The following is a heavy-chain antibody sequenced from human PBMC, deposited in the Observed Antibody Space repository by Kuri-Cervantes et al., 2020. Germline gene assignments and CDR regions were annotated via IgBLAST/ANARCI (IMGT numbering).Heavy chain of an antibody. V-gene: IGHV4-34*10. D-gene: IGHD2-2*01. J-gene: IGHJ6*03. Sequence: SQTLSLTCAVYGESFGAYYWAWIRQPPGKGLEWIGEINSSGITSYSPSLESRITMLVDRSKNQFSLKLSSVTAADTAVYYCARLQAARYYYYYYYMDVWGKGTTVTVSS. CDR2: INSSGIT. CDR3: ARLQAARYYYYYYYMDV. CDR1: GESFGAYY.